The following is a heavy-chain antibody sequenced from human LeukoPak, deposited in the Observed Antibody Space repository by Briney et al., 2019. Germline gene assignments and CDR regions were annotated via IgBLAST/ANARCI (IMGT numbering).Heavy chain of an antibody. CDR3: AKGGIVATQRFDY. D-gene: IGHD5-12*01. Sequence: GGSLRLSWAASGFTFRSYAMRGVGQAPGKGGEGVSAIRGRGGSTYYADSVKGRFTISRDNSKNTLYLQMNSLRAEDTAVYYCAKGGIVATQRFDYWGQGTLVTVSS. CDR2: IRGRGGST. CDR1: GFTFRSYA. J-gene: IGHJ4*02. V-gene: IGHV3-23*01.